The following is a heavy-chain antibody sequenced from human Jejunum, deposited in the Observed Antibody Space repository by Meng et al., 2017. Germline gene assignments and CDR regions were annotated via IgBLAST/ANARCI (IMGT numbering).Heavy chain of an antibody. Sequence: QVYVVGSGPGTGQPWGTRSLTCAVSGGSITSTKWWSWVRQTPGKGLEWIGEVFHSGTPNYNPSLMSRLTMSVDKSKNQFSLNLTSVTAADTAVYYCASRPVGIRTYYFDCWGQGTLVTVSS. D-gene: IGHD2-21*01. J-gene: IGHJ4*02. CDR1: GGSITSTKW. V-gene: IGHV4-4*02. CDR2: VFHSGTP. CDR3: ASRPVGIRTYYFDC.